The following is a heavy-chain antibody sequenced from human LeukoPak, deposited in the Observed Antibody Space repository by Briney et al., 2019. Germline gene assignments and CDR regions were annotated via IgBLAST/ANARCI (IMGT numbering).Heavy chain of an antibody. CDR3: ARLGCSSASCYPGN. V-gene: IGHV4-39*01. Sequence: PSETLSLTCTVSGGSISSSYYYWGWVRQPPGKGLEWIGSLYYSGWSTYYNPSLKSRVTISVDTSKNQFSLKLHSVTAADTAVYYCARLGCSSASCYPGNWGQGTLVTVSS. CDR2: LYYSGWST. CDR1: GGSISSSYYY. D-gene: IGHD2-2*01. J-gene: IGHJ4*02.